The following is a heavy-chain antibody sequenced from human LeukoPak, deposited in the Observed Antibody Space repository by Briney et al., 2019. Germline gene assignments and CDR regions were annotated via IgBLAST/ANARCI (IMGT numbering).Heavy chain of an antibody. CDR1: GYTVTTYG. Sequence: GASVKVSCKASGYTVTTYGISWVRQAPGHGLEWLGWFSAYNVIADYAQKLQRRGTMTTDTSTITAYRELRSLRAEDTAACYCARTAGPRDRPSWYFDLWGRGTLVTVSS. J-gene: IGHJ2*01. CDR3: ARTAGPRDRPSWYFDL. D-gene: IGHD1-14*01. CDR2: FSAYNVIA. V-gene: IGHV1-18*01.